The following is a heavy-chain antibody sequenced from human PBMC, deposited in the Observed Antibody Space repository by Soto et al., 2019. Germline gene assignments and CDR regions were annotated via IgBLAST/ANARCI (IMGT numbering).Heavy chain of an antibody. CDR2: IFYGGST. D-gene: IGHD2-2*01. Sequence: QLQLQLSGPGLVKPSETLSLTCTVSGGSISSSTSSWGFVRQPPGKGPEWIGNIFYGGSTYYNPSLKSRVTISVDTSKSQFSLTLTSVTAADTAVYSCATLVPSGPVDYWGQGTLVTVSS. CDR3: ATLVPSGPVDY. CDR1: GGSISSSTSS. V-gene: IGHV4-39*01. J-gene: IGHJ4*02.